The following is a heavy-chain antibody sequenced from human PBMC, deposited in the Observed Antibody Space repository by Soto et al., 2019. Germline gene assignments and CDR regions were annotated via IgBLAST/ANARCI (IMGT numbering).Heavy chain of an antibody. Sequence: SQTLSLTFAISGDSVSSNSAAWNWIRQSPSRVLEWLGRTYYRSKWYNDYAVSVKSRITINPDTSKNQFSLQLNSVTPEDTAVYYCARGGRYYGSGSYPDYHYGMAVWGQGTTVTV. CDR3: ARGGRYYGSGSYPDYHYGMAV. CDR1: GDSVSSNSAA. J-gene: IGHJ6*01. V-gene: IGHV6-1*01. D-gene: IGHD3-10*01. CDR2: TYYRSKWYN.